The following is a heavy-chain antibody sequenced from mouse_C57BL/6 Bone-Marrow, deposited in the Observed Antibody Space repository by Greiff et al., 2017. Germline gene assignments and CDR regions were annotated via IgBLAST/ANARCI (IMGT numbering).Heavy chain of an antibody. D-gene: IGHD1-1*01. J-gene: IGHJ2*01. Sequence: DVKLQESGEGLVKPGGSLKLSCAASGFTFSSYAMSWVRQTPEKRLEWVAYISSGDDYIYYADTVKGRFTISRDNARNTLYLQMSSLKSEDTAMYYCTRTHYYGLDYWGQGTTLTVSS. CDR2: ISSGDDYI. CDR3: TRTHYYGLDY. CDR1: GFTFSSYA. V-gene: IGHV5-9-1*02.